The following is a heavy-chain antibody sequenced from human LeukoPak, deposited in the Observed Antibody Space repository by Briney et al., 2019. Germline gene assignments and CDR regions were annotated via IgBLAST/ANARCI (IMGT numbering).Heavy chain of an antibody. Sequence: QPGGSLRLSCAASGFTFSSYAMSWVRQAPGKGLEWVSAISGSGGSTYYADSVKGRFTISRDNSKNTLYLQMNSLRAEDTAVYYCASTRRGYSYGYRAAEFDYWGQGTLVTVSS. J-gene: IGHJ4*02. CDR2: ISGSGGST. D-gene: IGHD5-18*01. CDR1: GFTFSSYA. CDR3: ASTRRGYSYGYRAAEFDY. V-gene: IGHV3-23*01.